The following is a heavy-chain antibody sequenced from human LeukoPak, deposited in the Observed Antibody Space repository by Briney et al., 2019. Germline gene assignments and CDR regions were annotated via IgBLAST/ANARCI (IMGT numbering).Heavy chain of an antibody. CDR2: IYYSGST. D-gene: IGHD6-6*01. CDR1: GGSISSSSYY. V-gene: IGHV4-39*07. Sequence: PSETLSLTCTVSGGSISSSSYYWGWIRQPPGKGLEWIGSIYYSGSTYYNPSLKSRVTTSVDTSKNQFSLHLNSVTPEDTAVYYCARESGSYSSSYRFDSWGQGTLVTVSS. J-gene: IGHJ4*02. CDR3: ARESGSYSSSYRFDS.